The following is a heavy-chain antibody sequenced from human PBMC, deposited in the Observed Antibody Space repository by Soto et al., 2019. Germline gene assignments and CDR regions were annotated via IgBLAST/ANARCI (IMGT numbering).Heavy chain of an antibody. Sequence: SETLSLTCTVSGGSISSYYWSWIRQPPGKGLEWIGYIYYSGSTYYNPSLKSRVTISVDTSKNQFSLKLSSVTAADTAVYYCARRGITMIVVKDAFDIWGQGTMVT. V-gene: IGHV4-59*06. CDR2: IYYSGST. CDR1: GGSISSYY. D-gene: IGHD3-22*01. J-gene: IGHJ3*02. CDR3: ARRGITMIVVKDAFDI.